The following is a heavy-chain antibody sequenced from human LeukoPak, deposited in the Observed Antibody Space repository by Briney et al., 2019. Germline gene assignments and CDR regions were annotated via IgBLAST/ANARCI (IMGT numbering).Heavy chain of an antibody. V-gene: IGHV4-59*01. CDR1: GGPISSYY. CDR3: ARAPPHDYLNFDT. CDR2: ISYSGST. J-gene: IGHJ4*02. D-gene: IGHD4-11*01. Sequence: PSQTLSLTCTVSGGPISSYYWSWIRQPPGKGLELTGYISYSGSTNHNPSLNSRVTMSVDTSKNQFSLKLRSVTTADTAVYYCARAPPHDYLNFDTWRQGTLVSVSS.